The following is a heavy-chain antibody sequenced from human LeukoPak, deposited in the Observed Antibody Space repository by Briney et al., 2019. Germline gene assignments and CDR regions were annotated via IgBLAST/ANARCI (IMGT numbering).Heavy chain of an antibody. V-gene: IGHV1-69*04. Sequence: SVKVSCKASGDTFSSYAISWVRQAPGQGLEWMGRIIPILGIANYAQKFQGRVTITADKSTSTAYMELSSLRSEDTAVYYCARQSIVVVVAASGSWFDPWGQGTLVTVSS. CDR2: IIPILGIA. CDR1: GDTFSSYA. CDR3: ARQSIVVVVAASGSWFDP. J-gene: IGHJ5*02. D-gene: IGHD2-15*01.